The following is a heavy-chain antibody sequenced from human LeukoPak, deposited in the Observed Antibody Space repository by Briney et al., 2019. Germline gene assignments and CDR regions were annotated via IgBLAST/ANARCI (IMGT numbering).Heavy chain of an antibody. CDR3: ARHDSSSWSDVFDY. CDR2: IYYSGST. J-gene: IGHJ4*02. Sequence: PSQTLSLTCTVSVGSVSSGIYYWSWFRQPPGKRLECIGDIYYSGSTNYNPSLKSRVTISVDTSKNQISLKLSSVTAADTAVYYCARHDSSSWSDVFDYWGQGTLVTVSS. D-gene: IGHD6-13*01. V-gene: IGHV4-61*01. CDR1: VGSVSSGIYY.